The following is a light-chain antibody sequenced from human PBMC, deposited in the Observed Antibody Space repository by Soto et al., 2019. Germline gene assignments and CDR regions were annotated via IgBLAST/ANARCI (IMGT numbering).Light chain of an antibody. V-gene: IGKV3-20*01. CDR1: QSLSSSY. CDR3: QQFNTWPRT. Sequence: EIVLTHSPGTLSLSPWERATLSRRASQSLSSSYLAWYQQKPGQAPRLLIYAASSRATGIPDRFSGSGSGTEFTLTISSLQSEDFAVYYCQQFNTWPRTFGQGTKVDIK. CDR2: AAS. J-gene: IGKJ1*01.